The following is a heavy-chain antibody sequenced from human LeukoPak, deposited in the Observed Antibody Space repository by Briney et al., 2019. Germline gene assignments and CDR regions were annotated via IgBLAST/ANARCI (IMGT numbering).Heavy chain of an antibody. V-gene: IGHV3-7*01. CDR2: IKQDGSEK. CDR3: ASSALGSLDY. Sequence: GGSLSLSCAASGFTVSSNYMNWVRQAPGKGLEWVANIKQDGSEKYYVDSVKGRFTISRDNAKNSLYLQMNSLRAGDTAVYYCASSALGSLDYWGQGTLVTVSS. J-gene: IGHJ4*02. D-gene: IGHD3-10*01. CDR1: GFTVSSNY.